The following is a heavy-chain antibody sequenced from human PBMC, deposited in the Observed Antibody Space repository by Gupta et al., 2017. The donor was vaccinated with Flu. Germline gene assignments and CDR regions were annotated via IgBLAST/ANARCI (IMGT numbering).Heavy chain of an antibody. D-gene: IGHD5-12*01. CDR2: INSDGSST. CDR3: AKEAGGWIHQLVY. J-gene: IGHJ4*02. V-gene: IGHV3-74*01. Sequence: EVQLVESGGGLVQPGGSLRLSCAASGFTFSSYWMHWVRQAPGKGLGWVSSINSDGSSTSYADAVKGRFTISRDNAKKTWYLQVERVRGEETDVYYYAKEAGGWIHQLVYGGQGTIVTVYS. CDR1: GFTFSSYW.